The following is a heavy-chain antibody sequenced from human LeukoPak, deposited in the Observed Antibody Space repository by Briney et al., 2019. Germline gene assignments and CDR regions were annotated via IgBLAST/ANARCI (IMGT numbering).Heavy chain of an antibody. CDR2: IYYSGST. Sequence: SETLSLTCTVSGGSISSYYWNWIRQPPGRGLEWIGCIYYSGSTNYNPSLKSRVTKSVDTSKNQFSLKLSSVTAADTAVYYCARGKRSGSNWSDPWGQETLVTVPS. J-gene: IGHJ5*02. D-gene: IGHD3-22*01. V-gene: IGHV4-59*13. CDR1: GGSISSYY. CDR3: ARGKRSGSNWSDP.